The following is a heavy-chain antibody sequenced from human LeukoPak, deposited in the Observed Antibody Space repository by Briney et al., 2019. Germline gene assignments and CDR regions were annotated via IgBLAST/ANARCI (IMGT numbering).Heavy chain of an antibody. Sequence: SETLSLTCTVSGGSISSGGYYWSWIRQPPGKGLEWIGYIYHSGSTYYNPSLKGRVTISLDRSKNQFSLKLSSVTAADTAVYYCARDILGYYYYWGQGTLVTVSS. CDR3: ARDILGYYYY. CDR2: IYHSGST. V-gene: IGHV4-30-2*01. CDR1: GGSISSGGYY. D-gene: IGHD3-22*01. J-gene: IGHJ4*02.